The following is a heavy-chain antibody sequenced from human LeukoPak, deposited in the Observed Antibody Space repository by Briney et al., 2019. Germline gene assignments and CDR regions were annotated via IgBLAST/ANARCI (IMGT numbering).Heavy chain of an antibody. Sequence: TSETLSLTCAVYGESFSGYYWSWIRQPPGKGLEWIGEINHSGSTNYNPSLKSRVTISVDTSKNQFSLKLSSVTAADTAVYYCARDGRRIVGATTFEKPFDYWGQGTLVTVSS. CDR3: ARDGRRIVGATTFEKPFDY. CDR2: INHSGST. V-gene: IGHV4-34*01. D-gene: IGHD1-26*01. J-gene: IGHJ4*02. CDR1: GESFSGYY.